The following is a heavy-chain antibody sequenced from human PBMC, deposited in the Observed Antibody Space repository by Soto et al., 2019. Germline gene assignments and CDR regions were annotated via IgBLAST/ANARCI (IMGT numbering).Heavy chain of an antibody. Sequence: GESLKLSCNGSGYSFTHYWIRWVRQMPGKGLEWMGIIYPGDSDTRYSPSFQGQVTISADKSISTAYLQWSSLKASDTAMYYCARRVVVPAAMGYYYYYYMDVWGKGTTVTVSS. D-gene: IGHD2-2*01. CDR1: GYSFTHYW. CDR2: IYPGDSDT. V-gene: IGHV5-51*01. J-gene: IGHJ6*03. CDR3: ARRVVVPAAMGYYYYYYMDV.